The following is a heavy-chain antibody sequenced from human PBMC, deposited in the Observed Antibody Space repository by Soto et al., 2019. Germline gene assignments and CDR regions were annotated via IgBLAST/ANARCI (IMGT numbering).Heavy chain of an antibody. Sequence: QVHLVESGGGVVQPGRSLRLSCAASGFTFISYGIHWVRQAPGKGLEWVALISYAGSNKYYADSVKGRFTISRDNSKNALYLHRNSMRAADTAVDDCGKDGEYSSSYYGTDGWGPGTTVTVCS. CDR3: GKDGEYSSSYYGTDG. CDR2: ISYAGSNK. CDR1: GFTFISYG. D-gene: IGHD6-6*01. V-gene: IGHV3-30*18. J-gene: IGHJ6*02.